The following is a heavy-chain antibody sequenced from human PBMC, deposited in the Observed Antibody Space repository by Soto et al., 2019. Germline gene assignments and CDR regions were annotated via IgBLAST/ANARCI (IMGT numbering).Heavy chain of an antibody. CDR3: ARAFYDSSGYLFDY. V-gene: IGHV4-61*01. J-gene: IGHJ4*02. CDR2: IYYSGST. CDR1: GASVSSGSYY. Sequence: QVQLQESGPGLVKPSETLSLTCTVSGASVSSGSYYWSWIRQPPGKGLEWIGYIYYSGSTNYNPSLKGRVTISVDTSKNQFSLKLRSVTAADTAVYYCARAFYDSSGYLFDYWGQGTLVTVSS. D-gene: IGHD3-22*01.